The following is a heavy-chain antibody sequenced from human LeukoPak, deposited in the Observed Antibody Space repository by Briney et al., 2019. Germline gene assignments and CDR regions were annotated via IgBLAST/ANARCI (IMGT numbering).Heavy chain of an antibody. Sequence: ASVKVSCKASGYTFTGYYMHWVRQAPGQGLEWMGWINPNSGGTNYAQRFQGRVTMTRGTSISTAYMELGRLRSDDTAVYYCARGPGYYDSSGYLVYWGQGTLVTVSS. CDR2: INPNSGGT. CDR3: ARGPGYYDSSGYLVY. D-gene: IGHD3-22*01. V-gene: IGHV1-2*02. CDR1: GYTFTGYY. J-gene: IGHJ4*02.